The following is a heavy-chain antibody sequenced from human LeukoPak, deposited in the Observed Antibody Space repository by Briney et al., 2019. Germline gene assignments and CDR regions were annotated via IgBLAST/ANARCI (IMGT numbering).Heavy chain of an antibody. J-gene: IGHJ6*02. CDR2: IYYSGSA. Sequence: SETLSLTCTVSGDSISSRNYYWGRIRQPPGKGLEWIGHIYYSGSAYYNPSLKSRVSISVDTSKNQFSLKLSSVTAADTAVYYCARRPTTRDYYYHNLDIWGHGTTVTVSS. CDR3: ARRPTTRDYYYHNLDI. D-gene: IGHD4-11*01. V-gene: IGHV4-39*01. CDR1: GDSISSRNYY.